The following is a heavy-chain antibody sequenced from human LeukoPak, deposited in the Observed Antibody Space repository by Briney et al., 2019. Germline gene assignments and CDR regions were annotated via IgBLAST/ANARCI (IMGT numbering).Heavy chain of an antibody. CDR1: GFTFSSYA. V-gene: IGHV3-30-3*01. CDR3: ARDSGYYFDY. J-gene: IGHJ4*02. D-gene: IGHD6-25*01. CDR2: ISYDGSNK. Sequence: GGSLRLSCAASGFTFSSYAMHWVRQAPGKGLEWVAVISYDGSNKYYADSVKGRFTISRDNSKNTLYLQMNSLRAEDTAVYYCARDSGYYFDYWGQGTPVTVSS.